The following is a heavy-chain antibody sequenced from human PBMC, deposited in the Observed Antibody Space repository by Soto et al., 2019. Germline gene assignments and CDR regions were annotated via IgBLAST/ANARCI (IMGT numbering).Heavy chain of an antibody. CDR1: GGSISSSSYY. D-gene: IGHD4-17*01. V-gene: IGHV4-39*01. Sequence: SETLSLTCTVSGGSISSSSYYWGWIRQPPGKGLEWIGSIYYSGSTYYNPSLKSRVTISVDTSKNQFSLKLSSVTAADTAVYYCASFWAPDYGGKSRPDYYGMDVWGQGTTVTVSS. CDR3: ASFWAPDYGGKSRPDYYGMDV. J-gene: IGHJ6*02. CDR2: IYYSGST.